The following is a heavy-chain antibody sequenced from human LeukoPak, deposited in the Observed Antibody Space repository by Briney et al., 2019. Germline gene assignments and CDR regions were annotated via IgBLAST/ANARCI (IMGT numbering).Heavy chain of an antibody. CDR3: AKDRDEYGNDC. D-gene: IGHD4-11*01. CDR1: GFSFSDFG. J-gene: IGHJ4*02. Sequence: GGSLRLSCAASGFSFSDFGMHWIRQAPGKGLEWVTLIRSDGSSIYYADSVKGRFAISRDNSRNTLYLQMNSLRVEDTAVYYCAKDRDEYGNDCWGQGILVTVST. CDR2: IRSDGSSI. V-gene: IGHV3-30*02.